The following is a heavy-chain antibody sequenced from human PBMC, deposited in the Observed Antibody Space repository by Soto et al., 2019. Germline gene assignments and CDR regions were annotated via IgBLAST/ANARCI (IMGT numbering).Heavy chain of an antibody. CDR2: ISGSGGST. CDR1: GFTFSSYA. D-gene: IGHD3-22*01. CDR3: AKGIITMIVVVRYFDY. J-gene: IGHJ4*02. Sequence: GGSLRLSCAASGFTFSSYAMSWVRQAPGKGLEWVSAISGSGGSTYYADSVKGRFTISRDNSKNTLYLQMNSLRAEDTAVYYCAKGIITMIVVVRYFDYWGQGTLVTVSS. V-gene: IGHV3-23*01.